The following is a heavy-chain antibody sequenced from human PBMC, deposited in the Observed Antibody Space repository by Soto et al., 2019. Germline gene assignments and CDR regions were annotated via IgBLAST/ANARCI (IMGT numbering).Heavy chain of an antibody. J-gene: IGHJ3*02. CDR3: ARIKLRYYYGLGSYWNDAFDI. CDR1: GGTFSSYA. D-gene: IGHD3-10*01. Sequence: QVQLVQSGAEVKKPGSSVKVSCKASGGTFSSYAISWVRQAPGQGLEWMGGIIPIFGTANYAQKFQGRVTITADESTSTAYMELSSLRSEDTAVYYCARIKLRYYYGLGSYWNDAFDIWGQGTMVTVSS. CDR2: IIPIFGTA. V-gene: IGHV1-69*12.